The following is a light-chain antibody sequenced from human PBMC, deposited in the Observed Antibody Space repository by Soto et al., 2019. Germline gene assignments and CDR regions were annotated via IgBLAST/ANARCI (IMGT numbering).Light chain of an antibody. V-gene: IGKV1-39*01. CDR1: QSISSY. CDR3: QQSYSTPYT. CDR2: AAS. Sequence: DIQMTQSPSSLSASVRDRVTITCRASQSISSYLNWYQQKPEKAPKLLIYAASSLQSGVPSRFSGSGSGTDFTLTISSLQPEDFATYYFQQSYSTPYTFGQGTKLEIK. J-gene: IGKJ2*01.